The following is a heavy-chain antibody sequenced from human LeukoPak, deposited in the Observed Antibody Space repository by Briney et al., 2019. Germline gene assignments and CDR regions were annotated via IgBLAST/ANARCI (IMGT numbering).Heavy chain of an antibody. CDR1: GYSFTSYW. CDR3: ARQLRYYYDSSGSYYGMDV. CDR2: IYPGDSDT. Sequence: GESLKISCKGSGYSFTSYWIGWVRQMPGKGLEWMGIIYPGDSDTRYSPSFQGQVTISADKSISTAYLQWSSLKASDTAMYYCARQLRYYYDSSGSYYGMDVWGQGTTVTVSS. D-gene: IGHD3-22*01. V-gene: IGHV5-51*01. J-gene: IGHJ6*02.